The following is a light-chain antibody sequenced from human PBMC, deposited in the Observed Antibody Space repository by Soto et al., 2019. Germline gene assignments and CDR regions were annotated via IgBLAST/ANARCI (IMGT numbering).Light chain of an antibody. J-gene: IGKJ4*01. V-gene: IGKV3-11*01. CDR2: DAS. CDR3: HQRSNWPPT. CDR1: QSVSSN. Sequence: EIVLTQSPGTLSLSPGERATLSCRASQSVSSNLAWYQQKPGQAPRLLIYDASNRATGIPARFSGSGSGTDFTLTISSLQPEDFAVYYCHQRSNWPPTFGGGTKVDI.